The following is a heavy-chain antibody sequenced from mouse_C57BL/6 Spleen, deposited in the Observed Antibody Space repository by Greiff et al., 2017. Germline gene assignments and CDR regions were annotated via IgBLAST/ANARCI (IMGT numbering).Heavy chain of an antibody. CDR1: GYTFTDYY. V-gene: IGHV1-26*01. Sequence: EVQLQQSGPELVKPGASVKISCKASGYTFTDYYMNWVKQSHGKSLEWIGDINPNNGGTSYNQKFKDKATLTVDKSSSTAYMELRSLTSEDSAVYYCARIGDHYAMDYWGQGTSVTVSS. CDR3: ARIGDHYAMDY. D-gene: IGHD3-1*01. CDR2: INPNNGGT. J-gene: IGHJ4*01.